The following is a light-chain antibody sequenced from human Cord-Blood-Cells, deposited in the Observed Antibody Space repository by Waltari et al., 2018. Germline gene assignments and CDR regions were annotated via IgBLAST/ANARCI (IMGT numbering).Light chain of an antibody. CDR3: SSYAGSNNFGV. Sequence: QSALTQPPSASGSPGQSVTISCTGTSIDVGGYNYVSWYQQHPGKAPKRMIYEVSKRPSGVPDRFSGSKSGNTASLTVSGLQAEDEADYYCSSYAGSNNFGVFGTGTKVTVL. CDR2: EVS. J-gene: IGLJ1*01. V-gene: IGLV2-8*01. CDR1: SIDVGGYNY.